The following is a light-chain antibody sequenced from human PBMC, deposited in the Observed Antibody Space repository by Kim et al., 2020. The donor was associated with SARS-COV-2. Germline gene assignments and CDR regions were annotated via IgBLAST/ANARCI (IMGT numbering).Light chain of an antibody. CDR1: NGAVTTTYY. V-gene: IGLV7-43*01. Sequence: QTVVTQEPSLTVSPGGTVTLTCASNNGAVTTTYYPNWFQQKPGKAPRALISNTTSRYYWTPARFSASLLGGKAALKLSDVQPDDEADYYCLLFSGGSWVFGGGTKVTVL. CDR2: NTT. CDR3: LLFSGGSWV. J-gene: IGLJ3*02.